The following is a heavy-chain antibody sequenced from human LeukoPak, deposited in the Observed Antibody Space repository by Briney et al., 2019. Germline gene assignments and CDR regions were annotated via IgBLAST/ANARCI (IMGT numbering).Heavy chain of an antibody. V-gene: IGHV4-59*05. CDR3: VSYCSGGRCDD. CDR1: GFTFSDYY. J-gene: IGHJ4*02. Sequence: LRLSCAASGFTFSDYYMSWIRQPPGKGLEWMGSMFYSGTTYYNPSLKSRVTISMDTSKNQFSLKLSSVTAADTAVYYCVSYCSGGRCDDWGQGTLVTVSS. CDR2: MFYSGTT. D-gene: IGHD2-15*01.